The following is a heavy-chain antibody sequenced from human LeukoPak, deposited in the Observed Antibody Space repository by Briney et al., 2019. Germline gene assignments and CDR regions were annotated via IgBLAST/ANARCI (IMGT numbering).Heavy chain of an antibody. D-gene: IGHD3-22*01. J-gene: IGHJ4*02. Sequence: GGSLRLSCAASGFTFNNYWMTWFRQAPGKGLEWVSYISSSSSTIYYADSVKGRFTISRDNAKNSLYLQMNSLRDEDTAVYYCARVSRRDSSGYYRGLDYWGQGTLVTVSS. CDR2: ISSSSSTI. CDR1: GFTFNNYW. CDR3: ARVSRRDSSGYYRGLDY. V-gene: IGHV3-48*02.